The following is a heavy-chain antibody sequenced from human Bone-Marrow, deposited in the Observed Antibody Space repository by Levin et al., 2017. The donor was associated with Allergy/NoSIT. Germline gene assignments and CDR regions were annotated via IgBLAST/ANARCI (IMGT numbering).Heavy chain of an antibody. CDR3: AHRSGSHVPKKNWLEP. D-gene: IGHD1-26*01. CDR2: IYWDDDK. V-gene: IGHV2-5*02. CDR1: GFSLSTSGVG. Sequence: SGPTLVKPTQTLTLTCTFSGFSLSTSGVGVDWIRQSPGKPLEWLALIYWDDDKRYSPSLKRRLTTTKDTSKHQVVLTMTNMDPVDTATYYCAHRSGSHVPKKNWLEPWGQGIRVTVSS. J-gene: IGHJ5*02.